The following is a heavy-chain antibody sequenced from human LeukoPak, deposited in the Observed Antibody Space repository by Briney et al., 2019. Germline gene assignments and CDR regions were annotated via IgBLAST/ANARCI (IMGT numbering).Heavy chain of an antibody. V-gene: IGHV3-30*03. CDR1: GFTFSHYG. Sequence: PGGSLRLSCAASGFTFSHYGMQWVRQAPGKGLEWVAVISHDGSVTFYADSVKGRFTISRDNSKYTVDLQMYSLRAEDTAVYYCAGDYEGNLAFDIWGQGTMVTVSS. CDR3: AGDYEGNLAFDI. D-gene: IGHD4-23*01. J-gene: IGHJ3*02. CDR2: ISHDGSVT.